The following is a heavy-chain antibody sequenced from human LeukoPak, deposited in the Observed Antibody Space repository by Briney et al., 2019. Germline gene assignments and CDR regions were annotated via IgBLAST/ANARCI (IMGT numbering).Heavy chain of an antibody. CDR2: INPNSGGT. Sequence: ASVKVSCKASGYTFTGYYMHWVRQAPGQGLEWMGWINPNSGGTNYAQKFQGRVTMTRDTSISTAYMELSRLRSDDTAVYYCARLPAAYCSSTSCLYKYYFDYWGQGTLVTVSS. J-gene: IGHJ4*02. CDR1: GYTFTGYY. D-gene: IGHD2-2*01. V-gene: IGHV1-2*02. CDR3: ARLPAAYCSSTSCLYKYYFDY.